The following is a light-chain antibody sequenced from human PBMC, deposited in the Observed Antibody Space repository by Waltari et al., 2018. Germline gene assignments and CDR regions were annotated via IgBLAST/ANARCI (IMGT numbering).Light chain of an antibody. J-gene: IGLJ2*01. CDR1: GLTKFY. Sequence: SSELTQDPAVSVPLGQAVILTCQGDGLTKFYGSWYQQRPGQAPVLLTYGKNKRPAGIPDRFAGSTSGNRGSLTIRAVQAEEEADYYCSSRDTSGNFLVFGGGTRLTV. CDR2: GKN. CDR3: SSRDTSGNFLV. V-gene: IGLV3-19*01.